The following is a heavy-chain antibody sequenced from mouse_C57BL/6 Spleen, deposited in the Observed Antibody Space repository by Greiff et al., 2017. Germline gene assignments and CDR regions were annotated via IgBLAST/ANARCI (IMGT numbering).Heavy chain of an antibody. Sequence: QVQLQQSGPELVKPGASVKISCKASGYAFSSSWMNWVKQRPGKGLEWIGRIYPGDGDTNYNGKFKGKATLTADKSSSTAYMQLSSLTSEDSAVYFCARAGRRGGFDYWGQGTTLTVSS. CDR2: IYPGDGDT. V-gene: IGHV1-82*01. J-gene: IGHJ2*01. CDR1: GYAFSSSW. CDR3: ARAGRRGGFDY. D-gene: IGHD4-1*01.